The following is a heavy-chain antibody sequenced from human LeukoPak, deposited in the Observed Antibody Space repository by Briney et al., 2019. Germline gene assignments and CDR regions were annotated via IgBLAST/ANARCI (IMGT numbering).Heavy chain of an antibody. CDR1: GFTFSSYA. Sequence: GGSLRLSCAASGFTFSSYAMSWVRQAPGKGLEWVSAISGSGGSTYYADSVKGRFTISRDNSKNTLYLQMNSLRAEDTAVYYCAKETQIVVVPAAIDSRYFDLWGRGTLVTVSS. J-gene: IGHJ2*01. CDR3: AKETQIVVVPAAIDSRYFDL. V-gene: IGHV3-23*01. D-gene: IGHD2-2*01. CDR2: ISGSGGST.